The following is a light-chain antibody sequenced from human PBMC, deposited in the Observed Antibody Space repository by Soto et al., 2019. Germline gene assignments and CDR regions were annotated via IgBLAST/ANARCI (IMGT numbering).Light chain of an antibody. CDR2: RNN. J-gene: IGLJ1*01. CDR1: SSNIGSNY. V-gene: IGLV1-47*01. CDR3: AAWDDSLSGRYV. Sequence: QSVLTQPPSASGTPEQRVTISCSGSSSNIGSNYVYWYQQLPGTAPKLLIYRNNQRPSGVPDRFSGSKSGTSASLAISGLRSEDEADYYCAAWDDSLSGRYVFGTGTKVTVL.